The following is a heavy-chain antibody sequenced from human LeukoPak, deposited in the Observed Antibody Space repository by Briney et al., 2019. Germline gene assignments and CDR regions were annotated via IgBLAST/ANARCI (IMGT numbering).Heavy chain of an antibody. CDR1: GYTFTGYY. CDR2: INPNSGGT. CDR3: ARGSNDILTGSITQRGAFDI. D-gene: IGHD3-9*01. V-gene: IGHV1-2*02. Sequence: ASVKVSCKASGYTFTGYYMHWVRQSPGQGLAWMGWINPNSGGTNYAQKFQGRVAMTRDTSISTAYMELSRLRSDDTAVYYCARGSNDILTGSITQRGAFDIWGQGTMVTVSS. J-gene: IGHJ3*02.